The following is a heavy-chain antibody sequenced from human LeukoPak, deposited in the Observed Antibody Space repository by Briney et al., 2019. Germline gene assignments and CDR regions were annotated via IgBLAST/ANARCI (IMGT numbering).Heavy chain of an antibody. D-gene: IGHD1-26*01. CDR3: ARVWGRVGATGRLDY. CDR1: GYTFTSYG. V-gene: IGHV1-18*01. Sequence: ASVKVSCKASGYTFTSYGISWVRQAPGQGLEWMGWISAYNGNTNYAQKLQGRVTMTTDTSTSTAYMELRSLRSDDTAVYYCARVWGRVGATGRLDYWGQGTLVTVSS. J-gene: IGHJ4*02. CDR2: ISAYNGNT.